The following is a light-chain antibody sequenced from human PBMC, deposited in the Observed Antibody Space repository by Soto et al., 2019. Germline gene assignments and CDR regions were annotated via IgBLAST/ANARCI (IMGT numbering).Light chain of an antibody. CDR2: YDR. CDR3: QVWDSTNDRAI. V-gene: IGLV3-21*04. Sequence: SYELTQPPSVSVAPGETARLTCGESNIGTKSVHWYQQRPGQAPVLVIFYDRERPSGMPGRFSGSNSGNTATLTISRVEAGDEADYYCQVWDSTNDRAIFGGGTKLTVL. CDR1: NIGTKS. J-gene: IGLJ2*01.